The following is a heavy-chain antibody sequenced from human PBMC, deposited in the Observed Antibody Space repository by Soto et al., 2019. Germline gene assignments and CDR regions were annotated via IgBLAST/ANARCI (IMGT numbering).Heavy chain of an antibody. CDR3: ARASRYCTNGVCLGDFDY. CDR2: VSYDGSNK. J-gene: IGHJ4*02. V-gene: IGHV3-30-3*01. D-gene: IGHD2-8*01. CDR1: EITFNNFA. Sequence: QVHLVESGGGVVQPGRSLRLSCAASEITFNNFAIHWVRQAPGKGLEWVATVSYDGSNKYSADSVKGRFTISRDSSKNTLYLQMSSLRTADTAFYYCARASRYCTNGVCLGDFDYWGQGTLVTVSS.